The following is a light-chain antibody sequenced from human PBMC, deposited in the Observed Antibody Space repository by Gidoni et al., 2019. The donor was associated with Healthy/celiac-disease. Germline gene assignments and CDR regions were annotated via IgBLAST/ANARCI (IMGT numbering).Light chain of an antibody. V-gene: IGKV3-11*01. Sequence: DIVLPHSPATLSLSPGERATLSCRASQSVSSYLAWYQQKPGQAPRPLIYDASNRATGIPARFSGSGSGTDFTLTISSLEPEDFAVYYCQQRRNWPLTFGGGTKVEIK. CDR1: QSVSSY. CDR3: QQRRNWPLT. CDR2: DAS. J-gene: IGKJ4*01.